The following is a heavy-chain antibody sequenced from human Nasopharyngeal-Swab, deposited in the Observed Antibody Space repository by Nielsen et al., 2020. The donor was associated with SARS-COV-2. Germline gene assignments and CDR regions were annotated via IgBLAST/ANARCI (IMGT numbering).Heavy chain of an antibody. Sequence: SLKISCTASGFTFDHYAMNWVRQAPGKGLERVSGINWNSSSPGYADSVKGRFTISRDNAKNTLYLQMNSLRPEDTALYYCAKDMGNYYGSTRMDGWGQGTTVTVSS. CDR1: GFTFDHYA. CDR2: INWNSSSP. V-gene: IGHV3-9*01. J-gene: IGHJ6*02. D-gene: IGHD3-10*01. CDR3: AKDMGNYYGSTRMDG.